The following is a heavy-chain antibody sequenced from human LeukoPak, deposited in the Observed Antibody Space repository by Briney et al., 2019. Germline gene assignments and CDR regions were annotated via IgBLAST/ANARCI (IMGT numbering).Heavy chain of an antibody. D-gene: IGHD3-22*01. CDR3: AMSSYDISDYSLSGAFDI. J-gene: IGHJ3*02. CDR1: GVSFSGYY. CDR2: ISHSGNT. V-gene: IGHV4-34*01. Sequence: SETLSLTCAVYGVSFSGYYWSWVRQPPGKGLEWIGEISHSGNTNYNPSLKSRVTISLDTSKKQFFLRLSSVTAADTAVYYCAMSSYDISDYSLSGAFDIWGQGTMVTVSS.